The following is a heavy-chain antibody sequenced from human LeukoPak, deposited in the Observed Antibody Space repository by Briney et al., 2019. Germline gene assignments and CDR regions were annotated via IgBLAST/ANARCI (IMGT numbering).Heavy chain of an antibody. CDR1: GFTVSSNY. CDR3: ARYMILGFFFDY. D-gene: IGHD3/OR15-3a*01. Sequence: GGSLRLSCAASGFTVSSNYMSWVRQAPGKGLEWASIIYSGGSTYYADSVKGRFTISRDNSKNTLYLQMNSLRAEDTAVYYCARYMILGFFFDYWGQGTLVTVSS. V-gene: IGHV3-53*01. CDR2: IYSGGST. J-gene: IGHJ4*02.